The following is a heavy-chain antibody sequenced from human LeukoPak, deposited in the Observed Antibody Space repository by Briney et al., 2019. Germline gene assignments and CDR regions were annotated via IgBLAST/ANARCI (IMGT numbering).Heavy chain of an antibody. V-gene: IGHV4-34*01. J-gene: IGHJ3*02. CDR3: AREGGYNDAFDI. CDR1: GGSFSGYY. Sequence: PSETLSLTCAVYGGSFSGYYWSWIRQPPGKGLEWIGEINHSGSTNYNPSLKSRVTISVDTSKNQFSLKLSSVTAADTAVYYCAREGGYNDAFDIWGQGTMVTVSS. CDR2: INHSGST. D-gene: IGHD5-24*01.